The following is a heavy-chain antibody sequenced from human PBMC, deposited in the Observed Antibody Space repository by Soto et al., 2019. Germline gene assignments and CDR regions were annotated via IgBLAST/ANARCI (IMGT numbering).Heavy chain of an antibody. CDR1: GFTFSSYS. J-gene: IGHJ5*02. CDR2: ISSSSSYI. Sequence: EVQLVESGGGLVKPGGSLRLSCAASGFTFSSYSMNWVRQAPGKGLEWVSSISSSSSYIYYADSVKGRFTISRDNAKNSLYLQMNSLRAEVTAVYYCARDSVLGWFDPWGQGTLVTVSS. V-gene: IGHV3-21*01. CDR3: ARDSVLGWFDP.